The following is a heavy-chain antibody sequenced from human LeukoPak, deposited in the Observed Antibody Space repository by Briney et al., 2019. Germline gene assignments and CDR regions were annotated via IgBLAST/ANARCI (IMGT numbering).Heavy chain of an antibody. Sequence: PSETLSLTCTVSGYSISSGYHWGWIRQPPGKGLEWIGSIYHSGSTYYNPSLKSRVTISVDTSKNQFSLKLSSVTAADTAVYYCARAVGSGSFQTYYYYIDVGGKGTTVTISS. J-gene: IGHJ6*03. CDR2: IYHSGST. D-gene: IGHD3-10*01. CDR1: GYSISSGYH. CDR3: ARAVGSGSFQTYYYYIDV. V-gene: IGHV4-38-2*02.